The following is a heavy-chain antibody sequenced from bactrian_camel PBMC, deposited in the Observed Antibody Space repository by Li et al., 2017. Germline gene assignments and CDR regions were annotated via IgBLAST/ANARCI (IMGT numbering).Heavy chain of an antibody. CDR1: GFTFSSYY. J-gene: IGHJ6*01. D-gene: IGHD6*01. CDR3: VRVYGGDSDFTY. Sequence: QLVESGGGLVQPGGSLRLSCAASGFTFSSYYMSWVRQAPGKGLEWVSNIRSDGSNTYYADSVKGRFTISRDNAKNTVYLQMNSLKAEDTGVYYCVRVYGGDSDFTYWGQGTQVTVS. V-gene: IGHV3-2*01. CDR2: IRSDGSNT.